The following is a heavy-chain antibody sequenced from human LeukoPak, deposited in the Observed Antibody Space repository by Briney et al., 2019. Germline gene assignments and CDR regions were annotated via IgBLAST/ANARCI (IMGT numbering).Heavy chain of an antibody. J-gene: IGHJ3*02. V-gene: IGHV5-51*01. CDR1: GYSFTPYG. Sequence: GESLKISCKGSGYSFTPYGFPWVRQLPGKGLRWMGIIYPGDSDTRYSPSFQGQVTISADKSTSTAYLQWSSLKASDTAMYYCARRLAAANTDAFDIWGQGTMVTISS. CDR2: IYPGDSDT. D-gene: IGHD6-13*01. CDR3: ARRLAAANTDAFDI.